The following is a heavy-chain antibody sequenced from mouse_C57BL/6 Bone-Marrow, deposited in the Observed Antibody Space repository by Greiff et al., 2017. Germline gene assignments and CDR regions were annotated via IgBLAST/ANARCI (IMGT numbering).Heavy chain of an antibody. Sequence: QVQLKQSGAELARPGASVKMSCKASGYTFTRYTMHWVKQRPGQGLEWIGYINPSSGYTKYNQKFKDKSTLTADKSSSTAYMQLSSLTSEDSAVYYCARCGVTTDYYAMDYWGQGTSVTVSS. V-gene: IGHV1-4*01. D-gene: IGHD2-2*01. CDR3: ARCGVTTDYYAMDY. J-gene: IGHJ4*01. CDR2: INPSSGYT. CDR1: GYTFTRYT.